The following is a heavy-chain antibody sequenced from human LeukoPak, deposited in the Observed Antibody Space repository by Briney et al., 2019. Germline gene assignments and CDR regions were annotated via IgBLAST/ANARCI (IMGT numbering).Heavy chain of an antibody. CDR1: GYTFTHYF. D-gene: IGHD3-10*01. CDR2: INPDSCGT. Sequence: SVKVSRKASGYTFTHYFMHGLGQAAAQGLDGMGWINPDSCGTKYAQKLQGRVIMTRDTSIHTDYMEPSKLSSDGGDVYYLSSVVYCYGSRSQGLGVDVWGQGATVTVSS. V-gene: IGHV1-2*02. J-gene: IGHJ6*02. CDR3: SSVVYCYGSRSQGLGVDV.